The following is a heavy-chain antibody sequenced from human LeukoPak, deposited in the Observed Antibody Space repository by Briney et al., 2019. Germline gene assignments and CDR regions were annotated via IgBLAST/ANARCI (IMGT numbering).Heavy chain of an antibody. V-gene: IGHV4-4*07. CDR3: ARTGGSGEGAEWLLWSDYNWFDP. CDR1: GGSISSYY. Sequence: SETLSLTCTVSGGSISSYYWSWIRQPAGEGLEWIGRIYTSGSTNYNPSLKSRVTMSVDTSKNQFSLKLSSVTAADTAVYYCARTGGSGEGAEWLLWSDYNWFDPWGQGTLVTVSS. J-gene: IGHJ5*02. CDR2: IYTSGST. D-gene: IGHD3-3*01.